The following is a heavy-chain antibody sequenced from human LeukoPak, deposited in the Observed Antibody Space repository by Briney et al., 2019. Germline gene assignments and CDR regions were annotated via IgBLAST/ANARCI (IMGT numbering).Heavy chain of an antibody. CDR3: VRVGMTSTWFYLRFDP. CDR2: ITSNGGST. Sequence: GGSLRLSCSASGLTFSTNSMHWARQAPGKGLEFVSAITSNGGSTYYADSVKGRFTISRDNSKTTLYLQMSSLRAEDTAVYYCVRVGMTSTWFYLRFDPRGQGTLVSVSS. J-gene: IGHJ5*02. V-gene: IGHV3-64D*08. D-gene: IGHD2/OR15-2a*01. CDR1: GLTFSTNS.